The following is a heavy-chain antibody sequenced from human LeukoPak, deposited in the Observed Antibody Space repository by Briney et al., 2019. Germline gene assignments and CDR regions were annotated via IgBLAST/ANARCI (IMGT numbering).Heavy chain of an antibody. J-gene: IGHJ4*02. V-gene: IGHV1-2*02. CDR3: AREEYTHGFYY. CDR2: INPNSGDT. CDR1: GYTFTGYY. Sequence: EASVKVSCKASGYTFTGYYMHWVRQAPGQGLEWMGWINPNSGDTNYAQKFQGRVTMTKDTSISTAYMELNRLRSDDTAMYYCAREEYTHGFYYWGQGTLVTVSS. D-gene: IGHD5-18*01.